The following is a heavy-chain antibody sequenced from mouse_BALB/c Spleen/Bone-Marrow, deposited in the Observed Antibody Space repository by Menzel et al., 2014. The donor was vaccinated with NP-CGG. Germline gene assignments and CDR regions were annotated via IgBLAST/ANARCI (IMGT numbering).Heavy chain of an antibody. J-gene: IGHJ4*01. CDR3: ARGNPFYAMDY. D-gene: IGHD2-1*01. Sequence: QVQLQQSGSELAKPEASVKMSCKASGYTFTRYWMHWVKQRLGQGLELIGYINPRTGYTDYNQKFNDKATLTADKFSSTAYMQLSSLTSKDSAVYYCARGNPFYAMDYWGQGTPVTVSS. V-gene: IGHV1-7*01. CDR1: GYTFTRYW. CDR2: INPRTGYT.